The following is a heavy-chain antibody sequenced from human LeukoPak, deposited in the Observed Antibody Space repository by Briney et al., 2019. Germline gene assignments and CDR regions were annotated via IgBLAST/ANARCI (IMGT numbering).Heavy chain of an antibody. Sequence: GASVKVSCKASGYTFTAYYLHWVRQAPGQGLEYIGWINSNTGGTNSVQKFQGRLTMTRDTAISTAYMGLSSLRSDDTAVYYCAREGLVCSSTSCHYFDSWGQGALVIISS. CDR2: INSNTGGT. J-gene: IGHJ4*02. D-gene: IGHD2-2*01. CDR3: AREGLVCSSTSCHYFDS. V-gene: IGHV1-2*02. CDR1: GYTFTAYY.